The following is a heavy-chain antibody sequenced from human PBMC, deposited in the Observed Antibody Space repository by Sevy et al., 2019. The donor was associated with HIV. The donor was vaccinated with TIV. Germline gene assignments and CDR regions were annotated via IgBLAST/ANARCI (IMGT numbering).Heavy chain of an antibody. CDR2: ISSSSSTI. CDR1: GFTFSSYN. V-gene: IGHV3-48*01. J-gene: IGHJ6*02. CDR3: ARGLAALPGYYYGMDV. D-gene: IGHD6-6*01. Sequence: GGSLRLSCAASGFTFSSYNMNWVRQAPGKGLEWVSYISSSSSTIYYADSVKGRFTISRDNAKNSLYLQMNSLRAEDTAVYYCARGLAALPGYYYGMDVWGQGTTVTVSS.